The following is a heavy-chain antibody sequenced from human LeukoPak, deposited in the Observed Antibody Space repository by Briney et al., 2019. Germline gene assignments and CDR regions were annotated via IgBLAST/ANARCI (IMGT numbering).Heavy chain of an antibody. Sequence: SETLSLTCTVSGGSITSSSDYWGWIRQPPGKGLEWIGTFYYGGSTNYNPSLNSRVTISVDTSKNQFSLKLSSVTAADTAVYYCARHALSNCLDPWGQGAPVIVSS. CDR1: GGSITSSSDY. V-gene: IGHV4-39*01. J-gene: IGHJ5*02. CDR2: FYYGGST. CDR3: ARHALSNCLDP.